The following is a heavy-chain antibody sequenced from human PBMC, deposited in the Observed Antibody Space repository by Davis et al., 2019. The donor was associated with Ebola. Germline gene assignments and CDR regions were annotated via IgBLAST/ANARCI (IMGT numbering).Heavy chain of an antibody. Sequence: PGGSLRLSCAASGFTFSDYYMSWIRQAPGKGLEWVSYISSSGSTIYYADSVKGRFTISRDNSKNTLYLQMNSLRAEDTAVYYCARSYDYIWGSYRQGSFDYWGRGTLVTVSS. CDR2: ISSSGSTI. J-gene: IGHJ4*02. V-gene: IGHV3-11*04. D-gene: IGHD3-16*02. CDR1: GFTFSDYY. CDR3: ARSYDYIWGSYRQGSFDY.